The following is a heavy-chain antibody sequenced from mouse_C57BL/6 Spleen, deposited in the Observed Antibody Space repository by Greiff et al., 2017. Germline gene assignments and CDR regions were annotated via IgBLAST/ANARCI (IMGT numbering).Heavy chain of an antibody. J-gene: IGHJ4*01. CDR3: ARRDYSDAMDY. V-gene: IGHV2-2*01. CDR1: GFSLTSYG. CDR2: IWSGGST. Sequence: VMLVESGPGLVQPSQSLSITCTVSGFSLTSYGVHWVRQSPGKGLEWLGVIWSGGSTDYNAAFISRLSISKDNSKSQVFFKMNSLQADDTAIYYCARRDYSDAMDYWGQGTSVTVSS. D-gene: IGHD2-12*01.